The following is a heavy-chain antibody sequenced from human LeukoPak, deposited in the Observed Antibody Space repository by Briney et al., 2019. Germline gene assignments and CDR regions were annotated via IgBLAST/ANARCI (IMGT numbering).Heavy chain of an antibody. V-gene: IGHV3-23*01. D-gene: IGHD3-3*01. J-gene: IGHJ1*01. CDR1: GFTFSSYA. CDR2: ISGSGGST. Sequence: GGSLRLSCAASGFTFSSYAMSWVRQAPGKGLEWVSAISGSGGSTYYADSVKGRFTISRDNSKNTLYLQMNSLRAEDTGVYYCAKSPRTGFWSEYFQHWGQGTLVTVSS. CDR3: AKSPRTGFWSEYFQH.